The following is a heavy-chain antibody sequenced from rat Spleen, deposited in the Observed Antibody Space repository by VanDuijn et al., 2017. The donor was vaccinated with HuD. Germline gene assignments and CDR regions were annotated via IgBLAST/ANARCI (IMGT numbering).Heavy chain of an antibody. CDR1: GFTFNDYN. CDR3: ARSVFDY. V-gene: IGHV5-7*01. CDR2: ISYDGRST. Sequence: EVRLVESGGGLVRPGRSLKLSCAASGFTFNDYNMAWVRQAPKKGLEWVTTISYDGRSTYYRDSVKGRFTISRDNATSTLYLQMDSLRSEDTATYYCARSVFDYWGQGVMVTVSS. J-gene: IGHJ2*01.